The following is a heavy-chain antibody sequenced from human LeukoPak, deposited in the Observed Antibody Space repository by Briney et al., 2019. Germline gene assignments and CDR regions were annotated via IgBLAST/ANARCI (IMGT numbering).Heavy chain of an antibody. Sequence: SETLSLTCTVSGGSISSYYWSWIRQPAGKGLEWIGRIYTSGSTNHNPSLKSRVTMSVDTSKNQFSLKLSSVTAADTAVYYCARDPVWVGGATASPSRWYFGLWGRGTLVTVSS. V-gene: IGHV4-4*07. CDR3: ARDPVWVGGATASPSRWYFGL. J-gene: IGHJ2*01. D-gene: IGHD1-26*01. CDR1: GGSISSYY. CDR2: IYTSGST.